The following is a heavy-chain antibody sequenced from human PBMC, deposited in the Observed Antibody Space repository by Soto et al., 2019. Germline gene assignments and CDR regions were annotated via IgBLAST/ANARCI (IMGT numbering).Heavy chain of an antibody. V-gene: IGHV1-18*04. Sequence: GASVKVSCKASGYTFTSYGISWVRQAPGQGLEWMGWISAYNGNTNYAQKLQGRVTMTTDTSTSTAYMELRSLRSDDTAVYYCAREATGELLGYYYYGMDVWGQGTTVTVSS. D-gene: IGHD1-26*01. CDR3: AREATGELLGYYYYGMDV. CDR2: ISAYNGNT. CDR1: GYTFTSYG. J-gene: IGHJ6*02.